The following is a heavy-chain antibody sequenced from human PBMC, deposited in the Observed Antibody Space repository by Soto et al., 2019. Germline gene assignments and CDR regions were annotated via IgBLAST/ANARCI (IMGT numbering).Heavy chain of an antibody. Sequence: EVHLVESGGGLVQPGGSLRLSCAGSGFTFSRYWMNWVRQTPGKGLEWVANIKEDASEKSYVDSVKGRFSISRDNAKNSLSLQMNSLRVEDTAVYYCVRAGVAATFDSWGQGTLVTVSS. CDR1: GFTFSRYW. CDR2: IKEDASEK. V-gene: IGHV3-7*01. J-gene: IGHJ4*02. D-gene: IGHD6-13*01. CDR3: VRAGVAATFDS.